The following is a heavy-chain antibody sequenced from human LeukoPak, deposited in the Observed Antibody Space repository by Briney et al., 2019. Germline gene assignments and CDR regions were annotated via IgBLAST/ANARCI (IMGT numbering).Heavy chain of an antibody. Sequence: GGSLRLSCTASGFTFSSYSLNWVRQAPGKELEWVSVMYSGGTAFYADSVRGRFTISRDNFKNTLYLQMNRLKVEDTAVYYCARSIPGPHCGGGGCPPTLTPFDLWGQGTLVTVSS. CDR1: GFTFSSYS. CDR2: MYSGGTA. D-gene: IGHD2-15*01. J-gene: IGHJ4*02. V-gene: IGHV3-53*01. CDR3: ARSIPGPHCGGGGCPPTLTPFDL.